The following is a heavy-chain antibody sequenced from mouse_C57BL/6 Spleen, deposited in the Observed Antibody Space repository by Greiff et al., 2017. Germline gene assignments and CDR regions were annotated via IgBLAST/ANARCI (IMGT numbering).Heavy chain of an antibody. CDR2: IDPANGNT. J-gene: IGHJ4*01. D-gene: IGHD6-1*01. CDR3: VKGSPPSAMDY. V-gene: IGHV14-3*01. Sequence: VQLQQSVAELVRPGASVKLSCTASGFNFNNTYMPWVKQRPEQGLEWIGRIDPANGNTNYAPKFQGKATITADTSSNTAYLQLSSLTSEDTAIYCCVKGSPPSAMDYWGQGTSVTVSS. CDR1: GFNFNNTY.